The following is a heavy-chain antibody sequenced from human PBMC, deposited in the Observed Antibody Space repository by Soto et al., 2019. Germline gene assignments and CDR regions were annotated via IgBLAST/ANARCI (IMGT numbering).Heavy chain of an antibody. Sequence: SETLSLTCTVSGGSISSNSYYWDWIRQPPGKGLEWIGSMYYSGATYHNPSLQSRVTISVDTSQNQFSLHLSSVTAADTAVYYCARHAAYDSVWGKSYGSDYWGQGTLVTVSS. D-gene: IGHD3-16*01. CDR3: ARHAAYDSVWGKSYGSDY. V-gene: IGHV4-39*01. J-gene: IGHJ4*02. CDR1: GGSISSNSYY. CDR2: MYYSGAT.